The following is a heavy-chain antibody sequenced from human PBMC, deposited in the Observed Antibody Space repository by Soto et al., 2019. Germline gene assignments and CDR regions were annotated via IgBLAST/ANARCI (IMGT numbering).Heavy chain of an antibody. V-gene: IGHV4-59*01. CDR2: TYYSGTT. Sequence: SETLSLTCAVSGGSINSYYWSWIRQPPGKGLEWIGHTYYSGTTTYSPSLKSRVIISIDTSKNQFSLNLDSVTAADTAVYYCTRGPLINIVTTTSYWYFDLWGRGTLVTVSS. J-gene: IGHJ2*01. D-gene: IGHD5-12*01. CDR3: TRGPLINIVTTTSYWYFDL. CDR1: GGSINSYY.